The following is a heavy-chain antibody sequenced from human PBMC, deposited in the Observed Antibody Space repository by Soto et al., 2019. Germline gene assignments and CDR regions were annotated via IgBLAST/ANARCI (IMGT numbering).Heavy chain of an antibody. CDR2: ISGSGGST. D-gene: IGHD2-2*01. V-gene: IGHV3-23*01. CDR1: GFTFSSYA. CDR3: AKDVYKYCSSTSCDYPN. J-gene: IGHJ4*02. Sequence: GGSLRLSCAASGFTFSSYAMSWVRQAPGKGLEWVSAISGSGGSTYYEDSVKGRFTISRDNSKNMLYLQMNSLRAEDMAVYYCAKDVYKYCSSTSCDYPNWGQGTLVTVSS.